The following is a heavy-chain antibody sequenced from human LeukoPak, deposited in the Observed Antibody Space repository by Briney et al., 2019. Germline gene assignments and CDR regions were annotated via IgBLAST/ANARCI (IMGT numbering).Heavy chain of an antibody. Sequence: SLRLSCAASGFTFEDYAMHWVRQAPGKGLEWVSGISWNSGSIGYADSVKGRFTISRDNAKNSVYLLLNSLTPEDTAVYYCARDLRAGGTWSYGVYFDLWGRGTLVTVSS. D-gene: IGHD4-17*01. V-gene: IGHV3-9*01. CDR2: ISWNSGSI. CDR3: ARDLRAGGTWSYGVYFDL. J-gene: IGHJ2*01. CDR1: GFTFEDYA.